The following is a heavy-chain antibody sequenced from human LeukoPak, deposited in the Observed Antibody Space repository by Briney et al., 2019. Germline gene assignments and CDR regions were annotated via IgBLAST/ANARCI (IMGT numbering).Heavy chain of an antibody. CDR1: GGSFSGYY. CDR2: IYTSGST. J-gene: IGHJ4*02. D-gene: IGHD3-22*01. Sequence: SETLSLTCAVYGGSFSGYYWSWIRQPAGKGLEWIGRIYTSGSTNYNPSLKSRVTMSVDTSKNQFSLKLSSVTAADTAVYYCAREGMGYYDSSGYYTGEVGFDYWGQGTLVTVSS. CDR3: AREGMGYYDSSGYYTGEVGFDY. V-gene: IGHV4-4*07.